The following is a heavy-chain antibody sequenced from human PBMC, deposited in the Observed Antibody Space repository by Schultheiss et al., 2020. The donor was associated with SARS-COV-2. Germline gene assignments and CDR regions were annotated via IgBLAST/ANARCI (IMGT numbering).Heavy chain of an antibody. J-gene: IGHJ4*02. V-gene: IGHV4-39*01. CDR3: ARHNSAVAVSARHFDY. CDR2: IYYSGST. CDR1: GGSISSSSYY. D-gene: IGHD6-19*01. Sequence: SQTLSLTCTVSGGSISSSSYYWGWIRQPPGKGLEWIGSIYYSGSTYYNPSLKSRVTISVDTSKNQFSLKLSSVTAADTAVYYCARHNSAVAVSARHFDYWGQGTLVTVSS.